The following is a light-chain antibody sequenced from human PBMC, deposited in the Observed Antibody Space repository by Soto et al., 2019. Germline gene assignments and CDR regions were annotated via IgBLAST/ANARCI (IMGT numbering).Light chain of an antibody. Sequence: IQMSQSPSSLSASVGDKVTITCQASQGIRPYLNWYQHKPGEAPKLLMYDASNLETWVPARFSGGGSGTHFTSAISTLQPEDFSKCSCQQYDGLPLTCGGGTRVESK. V-gene: IGKV1-33*01. CDR3: QQYDGLPLT. CDR1: QGIRPY. CDR2: DAS. J-gene: IGKJ4*01.